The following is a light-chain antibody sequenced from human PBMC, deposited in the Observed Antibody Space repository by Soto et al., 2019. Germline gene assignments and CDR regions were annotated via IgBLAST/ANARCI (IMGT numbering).Light chain of an antibody. CDR1: QSVTSF. CDR2: DAS. CDR3: QQRTNWPLT. J-gene: IGKJ4*01. V-gene: IGKV3-11*01. Sequence: EIVLTQSPGTLSLSPGERATLSCRASQSVTSFLAWYQQKPGQAPRLLIYDASKRATGIPARFSGSGSGTDFTLTINSLEPEDIAVYYCQQRTNWPLTFGGGTQVEIK.